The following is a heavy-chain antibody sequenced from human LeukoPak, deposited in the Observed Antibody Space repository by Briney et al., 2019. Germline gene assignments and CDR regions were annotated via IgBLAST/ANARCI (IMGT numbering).Heavy chain of an antibody. V-gene: IGHV3-7*01. CDR1: GFTFSSHW. Sequence: GGSLRLSCAASGFTFSSHWMSWVSQAPGKGLEWVANIKQDGSEKYYVDSVKGRFTISRDNAKNSLYLQMNSLRAEDTAVYYCARGGGYSYGYAGGDAFDIWGQGTMVTVSS. D-gene: IGHD5-18*01. CDR2: IKQDGSEK. CDR3: ARGGGYSYGYAGGDAFDI. J-gene: IGHJ3*02.